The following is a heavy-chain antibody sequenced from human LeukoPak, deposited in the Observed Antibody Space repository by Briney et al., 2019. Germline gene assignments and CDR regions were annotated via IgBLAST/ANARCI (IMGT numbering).Heavy chain of an antibody. CDR3: AKDGYYESSGYSYFDY. CDR1: GFTFSSYA. CDR2: ISGSGGTT. J-gene: IGHJ4*02. Sequence: PGGSLRLSCAASGFTFSSYAMSWVRQAPGKGLEWVSAISGSGGTTHYADSVKGRFTISRDNSKNTLSLQMNSLRAEDTAVYYCAKDGYYESSGYSYFDYWGQGTLVTASS. V-gene: IGHV3-23*01. D-gene: IGHD3-22*01.